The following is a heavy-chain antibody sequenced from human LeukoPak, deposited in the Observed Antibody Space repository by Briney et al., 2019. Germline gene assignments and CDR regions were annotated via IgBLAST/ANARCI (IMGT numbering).Heavy chain of an antibody. CDR3: ARVQSDYDFWSGYFSPFDY. CDR2: INSDGSST. J-gene: IGHJ4*02. V-gene: IGHV3-74*01. D-gene: IGHD3-3*01. CDR1: GFTFSSYW. Sequence: VGSLRLSCAASGFTFSSYWMHWVRQAPGKGLVWVSRINSDGSSTSYADSVKGRFTISRDNAKNTLYLQMNSLRAEDTAVYYCARVQSDYDFWSGYFSPFDYWGQGTLVTVSS.